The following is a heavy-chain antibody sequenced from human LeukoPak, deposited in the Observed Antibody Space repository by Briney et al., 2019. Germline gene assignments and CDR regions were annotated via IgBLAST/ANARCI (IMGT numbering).Heavy chain of an antibody. D-gene: IGHD2-2*01. CDR1: GFTFSSTW. J-gene: IGHJ4*02. CDR2: INSDGSTI. Sequence: PGGSLRLSCAASGFTFSSTWMNWVRQAPGKGLVWVSRINSDGSTITYADSVKGRFTISRDNAKNTLYLQMNSLRAEDTAVYYCAKRFADIVVVPAAMEPYFDYWGQGTLVTVSS. V-gene: IGHV3-74*01. CDR3: AKRFADIVVVPAAMEPYFDY.